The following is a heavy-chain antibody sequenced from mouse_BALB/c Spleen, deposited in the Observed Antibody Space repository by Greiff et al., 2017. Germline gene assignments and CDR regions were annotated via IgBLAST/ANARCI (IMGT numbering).Heavy chain of an antibody. CDR2: INPSSGYT. CDR3: ARKIGLYAMDY. CDR1: GYTFTSYT. V-gene: IGHV1-4*02. J-gene: IGHJ4*01. Sequence: QVQLQQSAAELARPGASVKMSCKASGYTFTSYTMNWVKQRPGQGLEWIGYINPSSGYTEYNQKFKDKTTLTADKSSSTAYMQLSSLTSEDSAVYYCARKIGLYAMDYWGQGTSVTVSS.